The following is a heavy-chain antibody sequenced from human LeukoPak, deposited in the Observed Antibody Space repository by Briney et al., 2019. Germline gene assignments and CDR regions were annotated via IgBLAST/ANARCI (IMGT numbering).Heavy chain of an antibody. J-gene: IGHJ4*02. D-gene: IGHD2-2*01. CDR3: AREYCSSTSCLYDY. CDR1: GFTFSSYS. V-gene: IGHV3-48*01. Sequence: GGSLRLSCAXSGFTFSSYSMNWVRQAPGKGLEWVSYISSSSSTIYYADSVKGRFTISRDKAKNSLYLQMNSLRAEDTAVYYCAREYCSSTSCLYDYWGQGTLVTVSS. CDR2: ISSSSSTI.